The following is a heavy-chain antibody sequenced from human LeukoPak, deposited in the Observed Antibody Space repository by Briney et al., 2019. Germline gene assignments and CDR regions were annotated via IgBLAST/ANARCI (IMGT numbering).Heavy chain of an antibody. D-gene: IGHD5-24*01. CDR2: IKQDGSEK. J-gene: IGHJ4*02. CDR1: GFTFSSYS. Sequence: GGSLRLSCVASGFTFSSYSMNWVRQAPGKGLEWVANIKQDGSEKDYVDSVKGRFTISRDNAKNSLYLQMNSLRAEDTAVYYCARALGWLPENYWGQGTLVTVSS. V-gene: IGHV3-7*01. CDR3: ARALGWLPENY.